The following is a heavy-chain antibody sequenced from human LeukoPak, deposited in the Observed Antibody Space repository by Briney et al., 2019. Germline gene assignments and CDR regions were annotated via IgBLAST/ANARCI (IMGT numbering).Heavy chain of an antibody. D-gene: IGHD5-18*01. J-gene: IGHJ4*02. Sequence: GGSLRLSCAASGFTFSSYWMSWVRQAPGKGLEWVANIKQDGSEKYYVDSVKGRFTISRDNAKNSLYLQMNSLRAEDTAVYYCARLGDTAMVPIDYWGQGTLVTVSS. CDR3: ARLGDTAMVPIDY. CDR1: GFTFSSYW. CDR2: IKQDGSEK. V-gene: IGHV3-7*01.